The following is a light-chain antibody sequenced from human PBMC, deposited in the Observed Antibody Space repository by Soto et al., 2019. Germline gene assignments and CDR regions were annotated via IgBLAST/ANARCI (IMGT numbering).Light chain of an antibody. Sequence: QSALTQPASVSGSPGQSITISCTGTSSDVGSYNLVSWYQQHPGKAPKLMIYEGSKRPSGVSNRFSGSKSGNTASLTISGLHAEDEADYYCCSYAGSSTCLVFGGGTKVTVL. CDR2: EGS. CDR1: SSDVGSYNL. CDR3: CSYAGSSTCLV. J-gene: IGLJ2*01. V-gene: IGLV2-23*01.